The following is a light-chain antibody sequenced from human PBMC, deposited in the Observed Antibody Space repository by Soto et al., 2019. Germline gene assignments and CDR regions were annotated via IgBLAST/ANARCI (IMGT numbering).Light chain of an antibody. CDR3: TSNTSRSTQV. CDR1: SSEVGGYGY. CDR2: EVT. J-gene: IGLJ1*01. V-gene: IGLV2-14*01. Sequence: QSVLAQPAAVSGSPGQSITISCTGTSSEVGGYGYVSWYQQHPGTAPRLIIFEVTNRPSGVSNRFSGSKSGNTASLTISGLQAKDEADYYCTSNTSRSTQVFGTGTKVTVL.